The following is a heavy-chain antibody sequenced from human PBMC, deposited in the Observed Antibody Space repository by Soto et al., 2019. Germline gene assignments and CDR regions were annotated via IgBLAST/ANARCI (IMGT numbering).Heavy chain of an antibody. Sequence: QVQLVQSGAEVKKPGASVKVSCKASGFTFTNYGITWMRQAPGQGLEWMGWISAYNARTNYAQKVQGRVTMTTDTSTSTAYMELRSLRSDDTAVYYCARDLGGYSPIPYYFDYWGQGTLVTVSS. CDR2: ISAYNART. CDR1: GFTFTNYG. D-gene: IGHD2-15*01. J-gene: IGHJ4*02. V-gene: IGHV1-18*01. CDR3: ARDLGGYSPIPYYFDY.